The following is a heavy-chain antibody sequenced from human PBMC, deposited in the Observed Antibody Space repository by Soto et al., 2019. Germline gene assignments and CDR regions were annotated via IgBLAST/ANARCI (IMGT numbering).Heavy chain of an antibody. CDR2: IISSGGST. CDR3: ARGIAARLFLHYYYGMDV. Sequence: QTGGSLRLSCAASGFTFSTYAMNWVRQAPGKGLEWVSLIISSGGSTYYADSVKGRFTISRDNAKNSLYLQMNSLRAEDTAVYYCARGIAARLFLHYYYGMDVWGQGTTVTVSS. V-gene: IGHV3-23*01. CDR1: GFTFSTYA. J-gene: IGHJ6*02. D-gene: IGHD6-6*01.